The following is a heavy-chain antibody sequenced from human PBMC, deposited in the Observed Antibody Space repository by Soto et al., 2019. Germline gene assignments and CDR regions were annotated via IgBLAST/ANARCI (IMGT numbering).Heavy chain of an antibody. D-gene: IGHD3-16*01. V-gene: IGHV3-23*01. CDR1: GFTFSSYA. J-gene: IGHJ6*03. Sequence: GSLRLSCAASGFTFSSYAMSWVRQAPGKGLEWVSAISGSGGSTYYADSVKGRFTISRDNSKNTLYLQMSSLRAEDTAVYYCATIETLGYYYYMDVWGKGTTVTVSS. CDR2: ISGSGGST. CDR3: ATIETLGYYYYMDV.